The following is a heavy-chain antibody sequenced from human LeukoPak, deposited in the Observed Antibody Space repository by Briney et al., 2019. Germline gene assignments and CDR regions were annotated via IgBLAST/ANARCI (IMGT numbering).Heavy chain of an antibody. Sequence: GGSLRLSCAASGFTFSTFAMHWVRQAPGKGLEWVAFIWYDGSNEYYADSVKGRFTISRDNSKNTLYLQMNSLGAEDTALYYCARDSPVTAGPFDPWGQGTLVTVSS. V-gene: IGHV3-33*08. CDR3: ARDSPVTAGPFDP. J-gene: IGHJ5*02. D-gene: IGHD4-11*01. CDR1: GFTFSTFA. CDR2: IWYDGSNE.